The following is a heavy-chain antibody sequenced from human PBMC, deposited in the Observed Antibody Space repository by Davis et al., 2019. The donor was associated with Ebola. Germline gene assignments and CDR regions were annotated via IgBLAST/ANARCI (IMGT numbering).Heavy chain of an antibody. CDR3: AISVELYFDY. V-gene: IGHV4-59*05. D-gene: IGHD3-10*01. Sequence: EPLKISCAASGFTFSSYSMNWIRQPPGKGLEWIGSIYYSGSTYYNPSLKSRVTISVDTSKNQFSLKLSSVTAADTAVYYCAISVELYFDYWGQGTLVTVSS. CDR2: IYYSGST. J-gene: IGHJ4*02. CDR1: GFTFSSYS.